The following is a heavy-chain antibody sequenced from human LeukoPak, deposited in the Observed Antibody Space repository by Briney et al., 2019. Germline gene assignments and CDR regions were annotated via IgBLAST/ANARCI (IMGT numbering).Heavy chain of an antibody. J-gene: IGHJ6*03. V-gene: IGHV4-59*01. CDR1: GGSISSYY. Sequence: SETLSLTCTVSGGSISSYYWSWIRQSPGKGLECIGYIHYTGSTNYNPSLKSRVTISVETSKNQFSLKLSSVTAADTAVYYCARGTYYYYYYMDVWGKGTTVTISS. D-gene: IGHD2-2*01. CDR2: IHYTGST. CDR3: ARGTYYYYYYMDV.